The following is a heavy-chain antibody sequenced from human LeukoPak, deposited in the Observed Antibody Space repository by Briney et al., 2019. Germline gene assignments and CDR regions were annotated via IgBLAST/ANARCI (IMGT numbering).Heavy chain of an antibody. CDR2: INPKSGGT. J-gene: IGHJ5*02. Sequence: GASVKVSFKSSGYTFTGYYMHWVRQAPGQGLEWMGWINPKSGGTNYAQKFQGRVTMTRDTSISTAYMELSRLRSDDTAVYYCARDPKYWFDPWGQGTLVTVSS. CDR1: GYTFTGYY. V-gene: IGHV1-2*02. CDR3: ARDPKYWFDP.